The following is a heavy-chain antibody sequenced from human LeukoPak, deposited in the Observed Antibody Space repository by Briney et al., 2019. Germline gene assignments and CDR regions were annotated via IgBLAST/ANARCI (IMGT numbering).Heavy chain of an antibody. CDR3: AKDLRDYYYYYGMNV. J-gene: IGHJ6*04. V-gene: IGHV3-30*18. CDR2: ISYDGSNK. Sequence: GGSLRLSCAASGFTFSSYGMHWVRQAPGKGLEWVAVISYDGSNKYYADSVEGRFTISRDNSKNTLYLQMNSLRAEDTAVYYCAKDLRDYYYYYGMNVWGKGTTVTVSS. CDR1: GFTFSSYG.